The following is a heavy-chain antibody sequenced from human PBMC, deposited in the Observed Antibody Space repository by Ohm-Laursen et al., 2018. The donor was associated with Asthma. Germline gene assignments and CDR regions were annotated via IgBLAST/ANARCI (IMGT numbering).Heavy chain of an antibody. J-gene: IGHJ6*02. D-gene: IGHD3-10*01. CDR1: GFTFNRHG. CDR2: ISYDGRKE. V-gene: IGHV3-30*18. Sequence: SLRLSCAASGFTFNRHGMHWVRQAPGNGLEWVALISYDGRKEYYADSLQGRFTISRDNSKNTVYLQMNSLRPEDAAVYYRAKDLFTVISQYIYYYGIDVWGQGTTVTVSS. CDR3: AKDLFTVISQYIYYYGIDV.